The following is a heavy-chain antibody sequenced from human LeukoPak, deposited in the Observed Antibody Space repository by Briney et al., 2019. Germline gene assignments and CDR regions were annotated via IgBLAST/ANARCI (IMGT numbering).Heavy chain of an antibody. J-gene: IGHJ5*02. D-gene: IGHD3-10*01. CDR3: ARDRGSGSYNWFDP. CDR1: GGSISSYY. V-gene: IGHV4-59*12. Sequence: SETLSLTCTVSGGSISSYYWSWIRQPPGKGLEWIGYIYYNGNTNYNPSLKSRVTMSVDTSKNQFSLKLSSVTAADTAVYYCARDRGSGSYNWFDPWGQGTLVTVSS. CDR2: IYYNGNT.